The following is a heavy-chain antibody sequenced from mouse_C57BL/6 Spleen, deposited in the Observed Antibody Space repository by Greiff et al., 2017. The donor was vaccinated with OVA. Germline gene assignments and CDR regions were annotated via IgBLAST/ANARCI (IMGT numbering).Heavy chain of an antibody. CDR2: INPNYGTT. CDR1: GYSFTDYN. D-gene: IGHD2-5*01. Sequence: HLVESGPELVKPGASVKISCKASGYSFTDYNMNWVKQSNGKSLEWIGVINPNYGTTSYNQKFKGKATLTVDQSSSTAYMQLNSLTSEDSAVYYCARKIYSNYPYYAMDYWGQGTSVTVSS. V-gene: IGHV1-39*01. J-gene: IGHJ4*01. CDR3: ARKIYSNYPYYAMDY.